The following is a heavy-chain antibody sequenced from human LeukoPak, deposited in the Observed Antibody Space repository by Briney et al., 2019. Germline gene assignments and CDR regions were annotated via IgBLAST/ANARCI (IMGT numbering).Heavy chain of an antibody. V-gene: IGHV3-33*08. CDR3: ARDRVTNYFDY. CDR2: IWNDGSNK. Sequence: PGGSLRLSCAASGFTVSSNYMSWVRQAPGKGLDWVAVIWNDGSNKYYADFVKGRFTISRDSSKNTLYLQMNSPRAEDTAVYYCARDRVTNYFDYWGQGTLVTVSS. CDR1: GFTVSSNY. D-gene: IGHD1-26*01. J-gene: IGHJ4*02.